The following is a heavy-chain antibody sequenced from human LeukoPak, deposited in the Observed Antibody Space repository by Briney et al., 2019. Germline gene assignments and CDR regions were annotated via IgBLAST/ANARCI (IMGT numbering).Heavy chain of an antibody. CDR3: AKDWITMVRGVIPPGLDS. V-gene: IGHV3-30*18. Sequence: PGGSLRLSCAASGFTFSSYGMHWVRQAPGKGLEWVAVISYDGTNKYYADSVKGRFTISRDNSKNTLYLQMNSLRAEDTAVYYCAKDWITMVRGVIPPGLDSRGQGTLVTVSS. J-gene: IGHJ4*02. CDR1: GFTFSSYG. D-gene: IGHD3-10*01. CDR2: ISYDGTNK.